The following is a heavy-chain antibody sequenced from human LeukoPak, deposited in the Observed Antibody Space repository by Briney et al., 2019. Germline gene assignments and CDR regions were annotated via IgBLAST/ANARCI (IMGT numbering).Heavy chain of an antibody. D-gene: IGHD3-9*01. J-gene: IGHJ3*02. Sequence: ASVKVSCKASGGTFSSYAISWVRQAPGQGLEWMGRIIPILGIANYAQKFQGRVTITADKSTSTAYMELSSLRSEDTAVYYCARGAETTHFFDWLLSAFDIWGQGTMVTVSS. CDR3: ARGAETTHFFDWLLSAFDI. V-gene: IGHV1-69*04. CDR1: GGTFSSYA. CDR2: IIPILGIA.